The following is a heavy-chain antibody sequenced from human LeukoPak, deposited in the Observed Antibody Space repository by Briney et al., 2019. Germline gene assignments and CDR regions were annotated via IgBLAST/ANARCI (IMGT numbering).Heavy chain of an antibody. CDR1: GYTFTSYY. D-gene: IGHD1-1*01. CDR3: ARIPQRVPHNWFDP. Sequence: ASVKLSCKASGYTFTSYYMHWVRQAPGQGLEWMGIINPSGGSTSYAQKFQGRVTMTRHTSISTVYMELSSLTSDDTAVYYCARIPQRVPHNWFDPWGQGTLVTVSS. CDR2: INPSGGST. J-gene: IGHJ5*02. V-gene: IGHV1-46*01.